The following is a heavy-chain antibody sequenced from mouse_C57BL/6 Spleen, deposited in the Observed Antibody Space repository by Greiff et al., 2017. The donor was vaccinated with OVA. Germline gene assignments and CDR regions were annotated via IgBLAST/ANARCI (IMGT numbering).Heavy chain of an antibody. J-gene: IGHJ1*03. CDR1: GYTFTSYW. Sequence: QVQLQQPGAELVKPGASVKLSCKASGYTFTSYWMHWVKQRPGQGLEWIGMIHPNSGSTNYNEKFKSKATLTVDKSSSTAYMQLSSLTSEDSAVYYCARIPHYYGSSYWYCDVWGTGTTVTVSS. D-gene: IGHD1-1*01. CDR2: IHPNSGST. CDR3: ARIPHYYGSSYWYCDV. V-gene: IGHV1-64*01.